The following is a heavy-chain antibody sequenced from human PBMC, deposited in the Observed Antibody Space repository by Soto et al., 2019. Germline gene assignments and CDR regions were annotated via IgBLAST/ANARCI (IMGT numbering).Heavy chain of an antibody. Sequence: GGSLRLSCAASGFTFSNAWMSWVRQAPGKGLEWVGRIKSKTDGGTTDYAAPVKGRFTISRDNSKNTLYLQMNSLKTEDTAVYYCTTELKVQPFDYWGQGTLVTVSS. J-gene: IGHJ4*02. CDR3: TTELKVQPFDY. CDR1: GFTFSNAW. CDR2: IKSKTDGGTT. V-gene: IGHV3-15*01. D-gene: IGHD1-1*01.